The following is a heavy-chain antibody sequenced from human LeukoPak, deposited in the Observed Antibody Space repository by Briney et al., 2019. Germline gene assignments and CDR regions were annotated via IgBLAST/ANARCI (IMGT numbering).Heavy chain of an antibody. CDR1: GGSISSSNW. V-gene: IGHV4-4*02. J-gene: IGHJ3*02. Sequence: PSETLSLTCAVSGGSISSSNWWSWVRQPPGKGLEWIGEINHSGSTNYNPSLKSRVTISVDTSKNQFSLKLSSVTAADTAVYYCASDYGDSHGAFDIWGQGTMVTVSS. CDR2: INHSGST. D-gene: IGHD4-17*01. CDR3: ASDYGDSHGAFDI.